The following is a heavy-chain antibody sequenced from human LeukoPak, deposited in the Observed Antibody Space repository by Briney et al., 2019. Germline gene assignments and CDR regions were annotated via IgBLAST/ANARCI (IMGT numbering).Heavy chain of an antibody. V-gene: IGHV4-4*07. Sequence: SETLSLTCTVSGGSISSYYCSWIRQPAGKGLEWIGRIYTSGSTNYNPSLKSRVTMSVDTSKNQFSLKLSSVTAADTAVYYCARDLEAGSWFGYYYYGMDVWGQGTTVTVSS. CDR1: GGSISSYY. D-gene: IGHD6-13*01. CDR3: ARDLEAGSWFGYYYYGMDV. J-gene: IGHJ6*02. CDR2: IYTSGST.